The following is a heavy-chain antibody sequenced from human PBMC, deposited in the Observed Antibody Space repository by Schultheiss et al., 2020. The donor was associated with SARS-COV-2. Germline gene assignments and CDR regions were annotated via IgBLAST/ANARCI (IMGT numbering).Heavy chain of an antibody. Sequence: LRLSCTVSGGSISSGGYYWNWVRRPPGKGLEWIGYIYNSGSTNYNPSLKSRVTISVDTSKNQFSLKLSSVTAADTAVYYCAREQLEDWFDPWGQGTLVTVSS. J-gene: IGHJ5*02. D-gene: IGHD6-6*01. CDR3: AREQLEDWFDP. CDR1: GGSISSGGYY. CDR2: IYNSGST. V-gene: IGHV4-31*03.